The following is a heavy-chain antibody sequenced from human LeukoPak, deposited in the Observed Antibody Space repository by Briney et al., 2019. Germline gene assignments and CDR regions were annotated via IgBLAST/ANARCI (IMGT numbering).Heavy chain of an antibody. CDR2: ISWNSDTV. CDR3: AKDSYSTADAFHI. D-gene: IGHD6-13*01. CDR1: GFAFDDYA. J-gene: IGHJ3*02. V-gene: IGHV3-9*01. Sequence: GGSLRLSCAASGFAFDDYAMHWVRQAPGKGLEWVSGISWNSDTVDYADSVKGRFTISRDNAKNSLYLQMNSLRAADTALYYCAKDSYSTADAFHIWGQGTMVTVSS.